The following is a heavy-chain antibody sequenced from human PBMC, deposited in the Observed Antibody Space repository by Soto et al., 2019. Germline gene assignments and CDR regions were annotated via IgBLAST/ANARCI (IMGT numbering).Heavy chain of an antibody. D-gene: IGHD4-17*01. CDR2: IYTSGST. Sequence: SETLSLTCTVSGGSISSYYWSWIRQPAGKGLEWTGRIYTSGSTNYNPSLKSRVTMSVDTSKNQFSLKLSSVTAADTAVYYCARDYGDYDGYYFDYWGQGTLVTVSS. V-gene: IGHV4-4*07. J-gene: IGHJ4*02. CDR1: GGSISSYY. CDR3: ARDYGDYDGYYFDY.